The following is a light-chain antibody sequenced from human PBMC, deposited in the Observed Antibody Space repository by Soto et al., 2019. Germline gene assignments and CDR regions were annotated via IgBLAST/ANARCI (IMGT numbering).Light chain of an antibody. J-gene: IGLJ2*01. CDR3: CSFAGSYTVL. V-gene: IGLV2-11*01. CDR2: DVS. CDR1: SSDVGGYDY. Sequence: QSVLTQPRSVSGSPAQSVTISCTGTSSDVGGYDYVSWYQQHPGRAPKLIIYDVSRRPSGVPDRFSGSKSGNTASLTVSGLQAEDEADYYCCSFAGSYTVLFGGGTKLTVL.